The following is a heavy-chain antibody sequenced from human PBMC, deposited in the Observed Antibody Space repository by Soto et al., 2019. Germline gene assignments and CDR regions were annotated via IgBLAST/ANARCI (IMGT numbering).Heavy chain of an antibody. CDR1: GGTFSSYA. Sequence: SVKVSCKASGGTFSSYAISWVRQAPGQGLEWIGGIIPIFGTANYAQKFQGRVTITADESTSTAYMELSSLRSEDTAVYYCARYPYCSSTSCSIWAYYYYGMDVWGQGTTVTVSS. J-gene: IGHJ6*02. CDR3: ARYPYCSSTSCSIWAYYYYGMDV. D-gene: IGHD2-2*01. V-gene: IGHV1-69*13. CDR2: IIPIFGTA.